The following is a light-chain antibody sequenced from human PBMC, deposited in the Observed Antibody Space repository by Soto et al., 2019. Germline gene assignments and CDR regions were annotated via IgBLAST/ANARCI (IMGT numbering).Light chain of an antibody. V-gene: IGKV1-12*01. CDR3: QQTNSFPRT. J-gene: IGKJ1*01. CDR1: QDINSW. Sequence: DIQMTQSPSSVSASVGDRVSITCRASQDINSWLAWYQQKPGKAPKLLVSTASTLQSGVPSRFSGSGSRTDFTLTISSLQPEDFATYYCQQTNSFPRTFGQGTKVEI. CDR2: TAS.